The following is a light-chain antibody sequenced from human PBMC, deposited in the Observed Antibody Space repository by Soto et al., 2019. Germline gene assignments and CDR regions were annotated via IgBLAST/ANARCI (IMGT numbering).Light chain of an antibody. Sequence: VVMTQSPLSLPVTLGPPASISCRSSQSLVNSDGHTYLNWFHQRPGQSPRRLIYKVSNRDSGVPDRFSGSGLGTDFTLRISRVEAEDVGVYYCLQGSHWPRTFGQGTRVEIK. V-gene: IGKV2-30*01. CDR2: KVS. J-gene: IGKJ1*01. CDR1: QSLVNSDGHTY. CDR3: LQGSHWPRT.